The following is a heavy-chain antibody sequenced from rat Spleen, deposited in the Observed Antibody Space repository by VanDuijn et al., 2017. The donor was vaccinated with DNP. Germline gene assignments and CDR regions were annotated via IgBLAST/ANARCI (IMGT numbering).Heavy chain of an antibody. CDR3: ARRGYYRWYFDF. CDR2: ISHNGGYT. V-gene: IGHV5S23*01. D-gene: IGHD1-1*01. J-gene: IGHJ1*01. CDR1: GFTFSDYY. Sequence: EVQLVESGGGLVQPGNSLKLSCAASGFTFSDYYMAWVRQAPARGLEWVASISHNGGYTYYRDSVKGRFTISRDNAKSTLYLQMNSLRSEDMATYYCARRGYYRWYFDFWGPGTMVTVSS.